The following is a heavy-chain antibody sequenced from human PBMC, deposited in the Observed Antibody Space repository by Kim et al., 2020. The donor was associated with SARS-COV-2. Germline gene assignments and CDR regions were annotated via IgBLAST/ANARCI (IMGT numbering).Heavy chain of an antibody. Sequence: GGSLRLSCAASAFTFNDAWMSWVRQAPGKGLEWVGRIYSKTTGGTPDYAAPVKGRFIISRDDSKNTLYLQMNSLKTEDTAVYYCTAGPLDYWGQGTLVTVSS. CDR1: AFTFNDAW. V-gene: IGHV3-15*01. CDR3: TAGPLDY. CDR2: IYSKTTGGTP. J-gene: IGHJ4*02.